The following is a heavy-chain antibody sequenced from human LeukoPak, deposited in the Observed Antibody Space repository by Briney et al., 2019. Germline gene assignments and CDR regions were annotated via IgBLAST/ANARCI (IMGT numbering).Heavy chain of an antibody. CDR1: AFTFSIYG. V-gene: IGHV3-33*08. D-gene: IGHD3-3*01. J-gene: IGHJ4*02. Sequence: PGGSLRLSCVASAFTFSIYGMHWVRQAPGKGLEWVAVILYDGSKTYYADSVKGRFTISRDNSKNTLYLQMNSLRAEDTAVYYCASPGGYDFWRGPFDYWGEGTLVTVSS. CDR2: ILYDGSKT. CDR3: ASPGGYDFWRGPFDY.